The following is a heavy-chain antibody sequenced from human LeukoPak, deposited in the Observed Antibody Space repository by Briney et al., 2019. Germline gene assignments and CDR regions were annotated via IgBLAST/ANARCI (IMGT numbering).Heavy chain of an antibody. CDR3: ARENLRLGYCISTSCRYAKGFDP. J-gene: IGHJ5*02. D-gene: IGHD2-2*01. Sequence: GGSLRLSCAASGFTFSSYWMSWVRQAPGKGLEWVANIKQDGSEKYYVDSVKGRVTISRDNAKNSLYLQMNSLRAEDTAVYYCARENLRLGYCISTSCRYAKGFDPWGQGTLVTVSS. CDR1: GFTFSSYW. V-gene: IGHV3-7*05. CDR2: IKQDGSEK.